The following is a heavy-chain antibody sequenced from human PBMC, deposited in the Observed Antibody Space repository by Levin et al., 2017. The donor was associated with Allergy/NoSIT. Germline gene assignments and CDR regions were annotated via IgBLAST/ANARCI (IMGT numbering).Heavy chain of an antibody. CDR2: IYSGGST. V-gene: IGHV3-66*01. D-gene: IGHD6-13*01. Sequence: GGSLRLSCAASGFTVSSNYMSWVRQAPGKGLEWVSVIYSGGSTYYADSVKGRFTISRDNSKNTLYLQMNSLRAEDTAVYYCARAIAADAPPDYWGQGTLVTVSS. CDR1: GFTVSSNY. CDR3: ARAIAADAPPDY. J-gene: IGHJ4*02.